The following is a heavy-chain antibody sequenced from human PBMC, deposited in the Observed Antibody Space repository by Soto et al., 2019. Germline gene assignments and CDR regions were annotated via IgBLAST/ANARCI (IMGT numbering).Heavy chain of an antibody. J-gene: IGHJ4*02. D-gene: IGHD2-8*01. CDR2: IYNAGST. Sequence: EVQLAESGGGLVQPGGSRRLSCAASGLTVSRNYMSWVRQAPGKGLEWVSVIYNAGSTNYADSVKGRFTISRDNSKNTLYLQMNSLRVEDTAVYYCATLGDGYWGQGTLVTVSS. CDR1: GLTVSRNY. CDR3: ATLGDGY. V-gene: IGHV3-66*01.